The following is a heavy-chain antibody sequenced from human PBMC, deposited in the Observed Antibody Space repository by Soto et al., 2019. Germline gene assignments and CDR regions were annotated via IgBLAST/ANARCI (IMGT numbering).Heavy chain of an antibody. V-gene: IGHV3-11*06. CDR1: GFNFSDSY. CDR2: ISTLSTYT. D-gene: IGHD6-19*01. Sequence: HVQLVESGGGSVQPGGYLRLSCVGSGFNFSDSYMSWVRQAPGKGLEWVAYISTLSTYTNYAESVRGRFTVSRDNAQRSLFLQMNSLRAEDTAVYFCARHSKLGTGWFDAFDVWCQGTMATVSS. CDR3: ARHSKLGTGWFDAFDV. J-gene: IGHJ3*01.